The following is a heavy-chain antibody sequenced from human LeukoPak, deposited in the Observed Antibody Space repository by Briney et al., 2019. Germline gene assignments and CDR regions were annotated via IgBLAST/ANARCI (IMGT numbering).Heavy chain of an antibody. CDR2: IIPIFGTA. D-gene: IGHD3-22*01. CDR1: GGTFSSYA. CDR3: ARGGEGYYDSSGYYFDY. V-gene: IGHV1-69*01. Sequence: SVKVSCKASGGTFSSYAISWVRQAPGQGLEWMGGIIPIFGTANYAQKFQGRVTITADESTSTAYMELSSLRSEDTAVYYCARGGEGYYDSSGYYFDYWGQGTLVTVSS. J-gene: IGHJ4*02.